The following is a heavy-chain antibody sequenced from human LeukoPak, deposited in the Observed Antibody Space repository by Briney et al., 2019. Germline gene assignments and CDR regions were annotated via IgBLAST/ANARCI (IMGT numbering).Heavy chain of an antibody. CDR3: ARDPRPNSTNWCET. D-gene: IGHD6-13*01. V-gene: IGHV4-59*01. J-gene: IGHJ5*02. Sequence: SETLSLTCIVSGGSLSPYYWNWIRHSPGKGLDWIGHTYYTGGTIYNPSLKSRVTMSLHTSKNQFSLNLNSVTAADTAVYYCARDPRPNSTNWCETWGEGPLVTVPP. CDR2: TYYTGGT. CDR1: GGSLSPYY.